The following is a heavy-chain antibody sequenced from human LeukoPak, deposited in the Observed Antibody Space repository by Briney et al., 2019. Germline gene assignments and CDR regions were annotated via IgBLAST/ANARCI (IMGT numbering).Heavy chain of an antibody. CDR1: GVFITDHN. Sequence: ETLSLTCSVSGVFITDHNWSWLRKSPGKGLEWIGCINYSGGTYTNPSLTSRLTLSLVASKTQFSLSLTSVTTADTAVYFCSRGLSGNYQYYLDYWGQGTHVTVST. CDR2: INYSGGT. J-gene: IGHJ4*02. CDR3: SRGLSGNYQYYLDY. V-gene: IGHV4-59*11. D-gene: IGHD1-26*01.